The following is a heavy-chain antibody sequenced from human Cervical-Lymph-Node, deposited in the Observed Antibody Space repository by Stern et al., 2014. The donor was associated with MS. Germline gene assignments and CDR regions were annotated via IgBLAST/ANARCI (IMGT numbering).Heavy chain of an antibody. CDR3: AKGYSSGHYYGMDV. CDR1: GFTFSSYG. J-gene: IGHJ6*02. CDR2: ISYDGSNK. D-gene: IGHD6-19*01. V-gene: IGHV3-30*18. Sequence: VQLVESGGGVVQPGRSLRLSCAASGFTFSSYGMHWVRQAPGKGLEWVAVISYDGSNKYYADSVKGRFTISRDNSKNTLYLQMNSLRAEDTAVYYCAKGYSSGHYYGMDVWGQGTTVTVSS.